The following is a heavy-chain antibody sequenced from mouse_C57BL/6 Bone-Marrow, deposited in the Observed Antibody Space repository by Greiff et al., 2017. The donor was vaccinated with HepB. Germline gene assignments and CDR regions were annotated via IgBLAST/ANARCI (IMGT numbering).Heavy chain of an antibody. V-gene: IGHV5-2*03. D-gene: IGHD1-1*01. CDR1: EYEFPSHD. Sequence: EVMLVESGGGLVQPGESLKLSCESNEYEFPSHDMSWVRKTPEKRLELVAAINSDGGSTYYPDTMERRFIISRDNTKKTLYLQMSRLKSEDTAMYYCARQATVVSYWYFDVWGTGTTVTVSS. J-gene: IGHJ1*03. CDR2: INSDGGST. CDR3: ARQATVVSYWYFDV.